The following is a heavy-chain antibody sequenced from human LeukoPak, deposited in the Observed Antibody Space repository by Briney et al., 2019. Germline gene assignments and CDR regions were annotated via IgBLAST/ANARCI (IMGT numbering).Heavy chain of an antibody. D-gene: IGHD1-26*01. J-gene: IGHJ5*02. CDR3: AKPFGDYYSEYNWFDP. V-gene: IGHV3-30*18. CDR2: ISYDGSNK. Sequence: GTSLRLSCAASGFTFSSYGMHWVRQAPGKGLEWVAVISYDGSNKYYAYSVKGRFTISRDNSKNTLYLQMNSLRAEDTAVYYCAKPFGDYYSEYNWFDPWGQGTLVTVSS. CDR1: GFTFSSYG.